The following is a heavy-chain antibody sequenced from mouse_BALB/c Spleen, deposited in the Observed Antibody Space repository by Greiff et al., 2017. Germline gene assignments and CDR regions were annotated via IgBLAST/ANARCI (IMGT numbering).Heavy chain of an antibody. D-gene: IGHD2-3*01. CDR1: GFTFSSYA. Sequence: EVQLVESGGGLVKPGGSLKLSCAASGFTFSSYAMSWVRQTPEKRLEWVASISSGGSTYYPDSVKGRFTISRDNARNILYLQMSSLRSEDTAMYYCARGDGYYPYAMDYWGQGTSVTVSA. CDR2: ISSGGST. CDR3: ARGDGYYPYAMDY. V-gene: IGHV5-6-5*01. J-gene: IGHJ4*01.